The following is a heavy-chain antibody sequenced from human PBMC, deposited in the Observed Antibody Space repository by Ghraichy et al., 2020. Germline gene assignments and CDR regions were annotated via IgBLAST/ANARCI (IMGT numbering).Heavy chain of an antibody. D-gene: IGHD3-10*01. Sequence: SETLSLTCSVSGGSVSSGAHYWSWIRQPPGKGLEWIAFIYYTGNTNYNPSLKSRVTISLDTSKNQFSLNLRSVTAADTAVYYCARIYGHFDYWGQGTLVSVSS. CDR2: IYYTGNT. CDR1: GGSVSSGAHY. CDR3: ARIYGHFDY. J-gene: IGHJ4*02. V-gene: IGHV4-61*08.